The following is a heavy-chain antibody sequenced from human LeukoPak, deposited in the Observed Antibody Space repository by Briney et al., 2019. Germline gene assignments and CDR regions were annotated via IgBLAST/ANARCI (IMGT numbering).Heavy chain of an antibody. CDR2: IYPADSDT. V-gene: IGHV5-51*01. CDR1: GSRFTSYW. Sequence: GESLKISCKGSGSRFTSYWIGWVRQKPGKGLEWMGIIYPADSDTRYSPSFQGQVTISADKSLSSAYLQWSSLKASDTAMYYCARHGAYEIDYWGQGTLVTVSS. D-gene: IGHD5-12*01. J-gene: IGHJ4*02. CDR3: ARHGAYEIDY.